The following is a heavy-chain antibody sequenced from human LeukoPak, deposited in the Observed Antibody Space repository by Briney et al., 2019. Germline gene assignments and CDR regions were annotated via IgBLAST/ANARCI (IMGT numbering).Heavy chain of an antibody. CDR3: AADGDSIPFDY. CDR2: IRYDGSSK. D-gene: IGHD4-17*01. V-gene: IGHV3-30*02. J-gene: IGHJ4*02. CDR1: GFTFSSYG. Sequence: GGSLRLSCAASGFTFSSYGMHWVRQAPGKGLEWVAFIRYDGSSKYYADSVKGRFTISRDNSKNTLYLQMNSLRAEDTAVYYCAADGDSIPFDYWGQGTLVTVSS.